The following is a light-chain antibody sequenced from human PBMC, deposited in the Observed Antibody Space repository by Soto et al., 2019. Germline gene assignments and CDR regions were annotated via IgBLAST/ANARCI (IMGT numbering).Light chain of an antibody. CDR1: QSVSSY. CDR3: QQNNNWPSIT. CDR2: GAS. J-gene: IGKJ5*01. Sequence: EIVMTQSPATLSVSPGERATLCCRPSQSVSSYLAWYQQKPGQAPRLLICGASTRATGIPARFSGSVSGTESTLTISSLQSVDFAVYYCQQNNNWPSITFGQGTRLEIK. V-gene: IGKV3-15*01.